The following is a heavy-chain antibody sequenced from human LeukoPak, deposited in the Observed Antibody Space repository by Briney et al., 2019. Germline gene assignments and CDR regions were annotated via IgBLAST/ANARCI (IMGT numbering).Heavy chain of an antibody. V-gene: IGHV3-9*01. CDR2: ISWNSGSI. D-gene: IGHD3-9*01. J-gene: IGHJ4*02. CDR1: GFTFDDYA. Sequence: GGSLRLSCAASGFTFDDYAMHWVRQAPGKGLEWVSGISWNSGSIGYADSVKGRFTISRDNAKNSLYLQMNSLRAEDTAVYYCARDDILTGNDYWGQGTLVTVSS. CDR3: ARDDILTGNDY.